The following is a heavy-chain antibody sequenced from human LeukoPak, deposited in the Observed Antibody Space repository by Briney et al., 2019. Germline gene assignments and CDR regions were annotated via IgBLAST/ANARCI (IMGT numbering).Heavy chain of an antibody. J-gene: IGHJ4*02. CDR1: GGSFSGYY. CDR3: ARGNYDYVWGSYRQYYFDY. Sequence: SETLSLTCAVYGGSFSGYYWSWIRQPPGKGLEWIGDINHSGSNNYNPSLKSRVTISVDTSKNQFSLKLSSVTAADTAVYYCARGNYDYVWGSYRQYYFDYWGQGTLVTVSS. CDR2: INHSGSN. D-gene: IGHD3-16*02. V-gene: IGHV4-34*01.